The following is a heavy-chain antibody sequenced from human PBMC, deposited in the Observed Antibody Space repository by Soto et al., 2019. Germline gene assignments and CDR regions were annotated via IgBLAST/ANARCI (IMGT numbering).Heavy chain of an antibody. CDR2: INPNSGGT. CDR1: GYTFTGYY. V-gene: IGHV1-2*04. D-gene: IGHD3-22*01. Sequence: ASAKVSCKASGYTFTGYYMHWVRQAPGQGLEWMGWINPNSGGTNYAQKFQGWVTMTRDTSISTAYMELSRLRSDDTAVYYCARARYYDSSGYHKTPYYYYGMDVWGQGTPVTVSS. J-gene: IGHJ6*02. CDR3: ARARYYDSSGYHKTPYYYYGMDV.